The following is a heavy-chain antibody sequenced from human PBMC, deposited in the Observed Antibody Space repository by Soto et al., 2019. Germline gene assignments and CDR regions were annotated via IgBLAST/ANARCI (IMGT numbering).Heavy chain of an antibody. J-gene: IGHJ4*02. Sequence: QVRLVQSGAEVKKPGASVKVSCKASGYSFTSYDINWVRQATGQGLEWMGWMNPNSGNTGYAQEPQARVTMTRNTSISTAYMELSSLRSEDTAVYYCAREAAAGVVYWGQGTLVTVSS. CDR2: MNPNSGNT. D-gene: IGHD6-13*01. V-gene: IGHV1-8*01. CDR3: AREAAAGVVY. CDR1: GYSFTSYD.